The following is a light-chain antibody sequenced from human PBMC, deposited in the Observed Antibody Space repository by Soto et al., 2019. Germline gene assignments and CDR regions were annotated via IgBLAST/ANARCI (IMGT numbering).Light chain of an antibody. CDR1: RGIGNA. J-gene: IGKJ1*01. CDR2: SAS. CDR3: QKYDSAPT. Sequence: SPSSLSASVGDRVTITCRPSRGIGNALAWYQQKPGTVPKLLIHSASTLQSGVPSRFSGSGSGTDFTLTISSLQPEDVASYYCQKYDSAPTFGPGTKVDIK. V-gene: IGKV1-27*01.